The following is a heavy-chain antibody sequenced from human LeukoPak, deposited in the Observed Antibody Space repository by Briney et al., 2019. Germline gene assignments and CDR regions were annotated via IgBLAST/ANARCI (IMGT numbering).Heavy chain of an antibody. CDR2: IYHSGST. CDR3: ASASGASSSSYFDY. V-gene: IGHV4-38-2*01. CDR1: GYSISSGYY. Sequence: SETLSLTCAVSGYSISSGYYWGWIRQPPGQGLEWIGSIYHSGSTYYNPSLKSRVTISVDTTKNQFSLKLSPVTAADTAVYYCASASGASSSSYFDYWGQGTLVTVSS. J-gene: IGHJ4*02. D-gene: IGHD3-10*01.